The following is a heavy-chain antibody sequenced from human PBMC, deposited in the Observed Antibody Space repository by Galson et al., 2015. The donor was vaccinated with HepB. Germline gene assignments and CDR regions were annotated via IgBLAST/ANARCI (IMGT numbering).Heavy chain of an antibody. CDR2: IIPIFGTA. V-gene: IGHV1-69*13. J-gene: IGHJ4*02. D-gene: IGHD2-2*01. Sequence: SVKVSCKASGGTFSSYAISWVRQAPGQGLEWMGGIIPIFGTANYAQKFQGRVTITADESTSTAYMELSSLRSEDTAVYYCAPYPLGYCSSTSCLFDYWGQGTLVTVSS. CDR1: GGTFSSYA. CDR3: APYPLGYCSSTSCLFDY.